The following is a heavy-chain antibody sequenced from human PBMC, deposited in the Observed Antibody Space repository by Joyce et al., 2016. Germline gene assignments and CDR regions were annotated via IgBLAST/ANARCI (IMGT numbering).Heavy chain of an antibody. V-gene: IGHV3-15*01. CDR2: FKSKSQGRTT. D-gene: IGHD2-2*01. CDR1: GFIFRNAG. Sequence: EVQLVESGGGLVKPGGSLRLSCAASGFIFRNAGVTWVRQAPGKGLVWIGRFKSKSQGRTTDYAAPVKGRFTIARDDSRDTAYLQMNSLKSEDTGVYFCVTGLCIGTACHWDDAFDVWGQGTMVTVSS. J-gene: IGHJ3*01. CDR3: VTGLCIGTACHWDDAFDV.